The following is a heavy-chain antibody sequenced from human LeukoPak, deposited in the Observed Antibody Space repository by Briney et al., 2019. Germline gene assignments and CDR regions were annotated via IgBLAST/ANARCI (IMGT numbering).Heavy chain of an antibody. V-gene: IGHV3-7*01. CDR3: ARDGGFIRFGGQDV. CDR2: MNRDGSER. CDR1: GFTFRNYW. J-gene: IGHJ6*02. D-gene: IGHD3-16*01. Sequence: PGGPLRLSCAASGFTFRNYWMSWVRQAPGKGLEWVANMNRDGSERYHVDSMGGRFTISRDNAKNSLYLQLNGLRLEDTAVYYCARDGGFIRFGGQDVWGQGTTVTVS.